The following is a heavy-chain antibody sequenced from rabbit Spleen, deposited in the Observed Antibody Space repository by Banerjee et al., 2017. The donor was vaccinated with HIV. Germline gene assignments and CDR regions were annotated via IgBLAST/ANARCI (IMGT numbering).Heavy chain of an antibody. CDR3: TREILYAAYAGFGDAAIYYFDL. Sequence: QSLEESGGDLVKPGASLTLTCKASGIDFSSYYYMCWVRQAPGKGLEWIACIDAGNSGFSYYASWAKGRFTISKTSSTTVTLQMTSLTAADTATYFCTREILYAAYAGFGDAAIYYFDLWGPGTLVTVS. CDR1: GIDFSSYYY. CDR2: IDAGNSGFS. J-gene: IGHJ4*01. D-gene: IGHD4-2*01. V-gene: IGHV1S40*01.